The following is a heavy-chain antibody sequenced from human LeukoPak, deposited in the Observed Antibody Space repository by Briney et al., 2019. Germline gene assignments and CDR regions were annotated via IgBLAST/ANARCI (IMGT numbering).Heavy chain of an antibody. Sequence: SETLSLTCAVYGGSFSGYYWSWIRQPPGKGLEWIEEINHSGSTNYNPSLKSRVTISVDTSKNQFSLKLSSVTAEDTALYYCARRLGFALDIWGQGTMVTVSS. V-gene: IGHV4-34*01. J-gene: IGHJ3*02. CDR1: GGSFSGYY. CDR3: ARRLGFALDI. D-gene: IGHD2-2*03. CDR2: INHSGST.